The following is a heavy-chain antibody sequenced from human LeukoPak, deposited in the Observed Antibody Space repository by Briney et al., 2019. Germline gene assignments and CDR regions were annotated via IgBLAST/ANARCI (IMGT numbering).Heavy chain of an antibody. Sequence: GGSLRLSCAASGFTFSNYAMSWVRRGPGKGLEWVSGFSASDGSTQYADSVKGRFTISRDNSKNTLFLQMISLRAEDTAVYYCAKSKTAAAGTGAFDIWGQGTMVTVSS. CDR2: FSASDGST. V-gene: IGHV3-23*01. D-gene: IGHD6-13*01. CDR3: AKSKTAAAGTGAFDI. CDR1: GFTFSNYA. J-gene: IGHJ3*02.